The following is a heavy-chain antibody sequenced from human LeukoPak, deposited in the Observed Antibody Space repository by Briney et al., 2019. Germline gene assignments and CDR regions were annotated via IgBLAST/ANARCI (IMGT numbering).Heavy chain of an antibody. CDR2: INPSGDTT. CDR3: ARALSSGTSDY. D-gene: IGHD1-26*01. CDR1: GYTLTSYY. J-gene: IGHJ4*02. Sequence: ASVKVSCKASGYTLTSYYLHWVRQAPGQGLEWMAIINPSGDTTSHAQKFQGRVTMTRDTSASTVYMEVSSLRSEDTAVYYCARALSSGTSDYWGQGTLVTVSS. V-gene: IGHV1-46*01.